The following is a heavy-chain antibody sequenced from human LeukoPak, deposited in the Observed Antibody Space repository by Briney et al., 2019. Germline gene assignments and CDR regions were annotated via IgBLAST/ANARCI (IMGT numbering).Heavy chain of an antibody. D-gene: IGHD6-19*01. Sequence: SETLSLTCTVSGGSISSSSYYWGWIRQPPGKGLEWIGSIYYSGSTYYNPSLKSRVTISVDTSKNQFSLKLSSVTAADTAVYYCTRDRRYSSGLDYWGQGTLVTVSS. V-gene: IGHV4-39*07. J-gene: IGHJ4*02. CDR2: IYYSGST. CDR3: TRDRRYSSGLDY. CDR1: GGSISSSSYY.